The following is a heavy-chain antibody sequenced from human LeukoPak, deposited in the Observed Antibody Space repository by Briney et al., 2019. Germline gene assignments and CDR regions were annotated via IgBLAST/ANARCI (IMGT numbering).Heavy chain of an antibody. CDR3: ARHGGSWTFDY. D-gene: IGHD6-13*01. CDR1: GGXIGSYY. CDR2: IDYSGST. V-gene: IGHV4-59*08. J-gene: IGHJ4*02. Sequence: SETLSLTCTISGGXIGSYYCTWIRQPPGKGLEWIGYIDYSGSTNYNPSFKSQVTMSVDTSKNQFSLKLSSVTAADTAVYFCARHGGSWTFDYWGQGTLVTVSS.